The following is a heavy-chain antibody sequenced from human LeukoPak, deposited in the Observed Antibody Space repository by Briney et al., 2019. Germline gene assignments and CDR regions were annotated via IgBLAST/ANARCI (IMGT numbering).Heavy chain of an antibody. V-gene: IGHV4-38-2*02. Sequence: SETLSLTCTVSGYSISSGYYWGWIRQPPGKGLEWIGNIYPTGSTYYNPSLKSRVTISVDTSKDQFSLKVSSVSAADTAVYYCARAYSSSWYWNWFDPWGQGTLVTVSS. D-gene: IGHD6-13*01. CDR3: ARAYSSSWYWNWFDP. J-gene: IGHJ5*02. CDR1: GYSISSGYY. CDR2: IYPTGST.